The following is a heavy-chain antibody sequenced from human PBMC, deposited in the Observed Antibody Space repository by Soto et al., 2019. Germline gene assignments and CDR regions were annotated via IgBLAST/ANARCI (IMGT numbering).Heavy chain of an antibody. CDR2: TIPIFDTP. D-gene: IGHD3-10*01. CDR1: GGTFGNLG. CDR3: ARDREDGSGTKYNWFDS. V-gene: IGHV1-69*01. J-gene: IGHJ5*01. Sequence: QMQLVQSWAEVKKPGSSVKISCKASGGTFGNLGISWLRQAPGQGLEWMGGTIPIFDTPHYAEKFRDRVTITADATTTAYLELTSLTSADTATYYCARDREDGSGTKYNWFDSWGQGTLVTVSS.